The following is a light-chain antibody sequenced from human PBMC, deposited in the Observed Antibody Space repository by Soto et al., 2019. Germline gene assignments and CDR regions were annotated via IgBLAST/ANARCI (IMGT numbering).Light chain of an antibody. J-gene: IGKJ5*01. CDR3: QQYNNWPPSIT. Sequence: IVLTQSPATLSLSPGERATLSCRAGQSISTYLAWYQQKSGQAPRLLIYDASTRATGIPARFSGSGSGTEFTLTISSLQSEDFAVYYCQQYNNWPPSITFGQGTRLENK. CDR1: QSISTY. V-gene: IGKV3-15*01. CDR2: DAS.